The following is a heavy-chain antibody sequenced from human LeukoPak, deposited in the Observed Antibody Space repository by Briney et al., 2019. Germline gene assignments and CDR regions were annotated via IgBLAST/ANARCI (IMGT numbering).Heavy chain of an antibody. CDR2: ISSSGGRI. CDR1: GFAISSYT. CDR3: TRAQEADY. Sequence: PGESLRLSCAASGFAISSYTMNWVRQAPGKGLEWVSSISSSGGRIYYADSLKGRFTVSRDNAKNSLYLQINTLTVEDTAIYHCTRAQEADYWGQGTLLTVSS. V-gene: IGHV3-21*01. J-gene: IGHJ4*02.